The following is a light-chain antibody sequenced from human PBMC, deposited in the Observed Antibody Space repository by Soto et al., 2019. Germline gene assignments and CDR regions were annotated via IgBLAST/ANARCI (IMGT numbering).Light chain of an antibody. CDR2: STS. Sequence: DFQMTQSPSSLSASVGERVTITCQARRPLGSHLNWYQQKPGYAPKRLIYSTSNLQSGVPSGFSGSGSGTNFSLTISNLQPEDFATYYCQQSFSVPPTFGQGTRLEIK. CDR1: RPLGSH. J-gene: IGKJ5*01. CDR3: QQSFSVPPT. V-gene: IGKV1-39*01.